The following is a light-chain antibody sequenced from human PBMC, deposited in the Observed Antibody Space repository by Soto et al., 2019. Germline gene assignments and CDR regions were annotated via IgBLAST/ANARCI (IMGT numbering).Light chain of an antibody. CDR1: QSVSSSY. J-gene: IGKJ4*01. Sequence: EIVLTQSPGTLSLSPGERATLSCRASQSVSSSYLAWYQQKPGQAPRLLIYGASSRATGIPDRFSGSGSGTDFTLTISRLEAEDFVVYYCQQYGNTLTFGGGTKVEIK. CDR3: QQYGNTLT. CDR2: GAS. V-gene: IGKV3-20*01.